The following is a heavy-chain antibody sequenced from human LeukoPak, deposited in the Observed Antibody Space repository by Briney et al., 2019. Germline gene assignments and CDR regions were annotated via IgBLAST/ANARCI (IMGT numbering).Heavy chain of an antibody. D-gene: IGHD1-26*01. CDR3: ARAAHPKWEDAFDI. CDR2: INSDGSST. Sequence: PGGSLRLSCAASGFTFSSYWMHWVRQAPGKGLVWVSRINSDGSSTSYADSVKGRFTISRDNAKNSLYLQMNSLRAEDTAVYYCARAAHPKWEDAFDIWGQGTMVTVSS. CDR1: GFTFSSYW. J-gene: IGHJ3*02. V-gene: IGHV3-74*01.